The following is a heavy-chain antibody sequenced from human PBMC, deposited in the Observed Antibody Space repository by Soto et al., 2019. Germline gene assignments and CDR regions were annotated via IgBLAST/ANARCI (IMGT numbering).Heavy chain of an antibody. CDR2: IKGDDGTT. CDR3: VRSRCSGDSCRGYDPFDI. J-gene: IGHJ3*02. D-gene: IGHD2-15*01. Sequence: DVQLVESGGDLVQPGGSLRLSCAASGFTFSNYWMYWVRQAPGKGLVWVSCIKGDDGTTRYADSVKGRFTISRDNAKNTLYLQMNSLSAEDTALYYCVRSRCSGDSCRGYDPFDIWGQGTMVTVSS. V-gene: IGHV3-74*01. CDR1: GFTFSNYW.